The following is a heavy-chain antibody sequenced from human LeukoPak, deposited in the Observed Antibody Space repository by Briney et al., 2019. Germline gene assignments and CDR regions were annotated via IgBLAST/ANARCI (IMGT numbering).Heavy chain of an antibody. CDR1: GFTFSSYS. Sequence: PGGSLRLSCAASGFTFSSYSMNWVRQAPGKGLEWVSSISSSSSYIYYAGSVKGRFTISRDTAKNSLYLQMNSLRAEDTAVYYCARDRGGSGPPQNQQENWFDPWGQGTLVTVSS. CDR3: ARDRGGSGPPQNQQENWFDP. CDR2: ISSSSSYI. D-gene: IGHD2-15*01. V-gene: IGHV3-21*01. J-gene: IGHJ5*02.